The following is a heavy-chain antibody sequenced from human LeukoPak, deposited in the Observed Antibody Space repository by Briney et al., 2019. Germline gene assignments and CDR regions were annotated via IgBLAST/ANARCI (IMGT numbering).Heavy chain of an antibody. CDR2: ISYDGSNK. D-gene: IGHD3-16*01. V-gene: IGHV3-30-3*01. CDR1: GFTFSSYA. CDR3: VTDLYSDIWHSALAVQH. J-gene: IGHJ1*01. Sequence: GGSLRLSCAASGFTFSSYAMHWVRQAPGKGLEWVAVISYDGSNKYYADSVKGRFTISRDNSKDTLYMQMNSLRAEDTAVYYCVTDLYSDIWHSALAVQHWGRGTLVTVSS.